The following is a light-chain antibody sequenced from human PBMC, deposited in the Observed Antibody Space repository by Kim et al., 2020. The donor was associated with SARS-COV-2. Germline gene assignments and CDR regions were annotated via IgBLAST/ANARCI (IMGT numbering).Light chain of an antibody. CDR2: AAS. CDR1: QSISDY. CDR3: QQSYSSRLT. Sequence: DIQMTQSPSSLSASIGDRVTITCRASQSISDYLNWYQQKPGKAPKLLIFAASSLQSGVPSRFSGSGSGTDFTLTITSLQPEDFATYFCQQSYSSRLTFGQGTKVDIK. V-gene: IGKV1-39*01. J-gene: IGKJ1*01.